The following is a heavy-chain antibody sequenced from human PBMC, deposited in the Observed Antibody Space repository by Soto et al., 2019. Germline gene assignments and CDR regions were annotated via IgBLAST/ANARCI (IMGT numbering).Heavy chain of an antibody. Sequence: LRLSCAASGFTFSSYGMHWVRQAPGKGLEWVAVIWYDGSNKYYADSVKGRFTISRDSSKNTLYLQMNSLRAEDTAVYYCARGRSDYDFWSGFPVWGQGTTVTVSS. J-gene: IGHJ6*02. D-gene: IGHD3-3*01. V-gene: IGHV3-33*01. CDR2: IWYDGSNK. CDR1: GFTFSSYG. CDR3: ARGRSDYDFWSGFPV.